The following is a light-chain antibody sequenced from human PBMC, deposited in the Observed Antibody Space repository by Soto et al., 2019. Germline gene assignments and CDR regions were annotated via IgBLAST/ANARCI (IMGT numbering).Light chain of an antibody. Sequence: QAVVTQPPSVSGAPGRRVTISCTGTSSNIGAGYDVHWYQHLPGTAPTLLMYANNNRPSGVPDRFSGSKSGTSASLAITGLQAEDEADYYCQSYDSGLGGSVFGGGTKLTVL. CDR1: SSNIGAGYD. CDR3: QSYDSGLGGSV. CDR2: ANN. V-gene: IGLV1-40*01. J-gene: IGLJ2*01.